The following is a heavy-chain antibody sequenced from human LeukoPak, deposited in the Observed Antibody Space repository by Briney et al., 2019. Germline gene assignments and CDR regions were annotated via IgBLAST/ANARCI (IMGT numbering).Heavy chain of an antibody. CDR2: TSDRGDYT. Sequence: GGSLRLSCAASGFTFTSYSMSWVRQAPGKGLEWVSGTSDRGDYTYYADSVKGRFTISRDNSKNTLYLQMNTLRAEDTAVYYCARDRDGGPFHMDVWGQGTTVTVSS. CDR3: ARDRDGGPFHMDV. D-gene: IGHD5-24*01. CDR1: GFTFTSYS. V-gene: IGHV3-23*01. J-gene: IGHJ6*02.